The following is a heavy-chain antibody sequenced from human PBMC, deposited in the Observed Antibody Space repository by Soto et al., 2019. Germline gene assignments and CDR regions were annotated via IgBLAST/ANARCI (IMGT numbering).Heavy chain of an antibody. D-gene: IGHD4-17*01. J-gene: IGHJ4*02. Sequence: QVQLVQSGAEVKKPGASVKVSCKTSGYTFTNYDINWVRQATGQGLEWMGWTNPKSGYTGSAQKFQGRVTMTRDSSIRTASMELHSLTSEDTAVYYCARTAGDLDYWGQGTLITVSS. CDR2: TNPKSGYT. V-gene: IGHV1-8*01. CDR1: GYTFTNYD. CDR3: ARTAGDLDY.